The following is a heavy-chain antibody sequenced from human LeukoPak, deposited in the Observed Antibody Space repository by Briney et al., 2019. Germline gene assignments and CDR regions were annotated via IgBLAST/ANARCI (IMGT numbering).Heavy chain of an antibody. J-gene: IGHJ4*02. CDR1: GFTFDDYT. V-gene: IGHV3-9*01. CDR2: ISWNSGVI. CDR3: AKDASYGSGSYIFY. D-gene: IGHD3-10*01. Sequence: GGSLRLSCAASGFTFDDYTMHWVRQAPGKGLEWVSGISWNSGVIGYADSVKGRFTISRDNAKNSLYLQMNSLRVEDTALYYCAKDASYGSGSYIFYWGQGTLVTVSS.